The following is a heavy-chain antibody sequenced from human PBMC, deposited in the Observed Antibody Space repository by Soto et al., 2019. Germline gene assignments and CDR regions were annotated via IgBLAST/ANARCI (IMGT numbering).Heavy chain of an antibody. CDR1: GFTFSSYS. J-gene: IGHJ6*02. CDR3: ARVGSTPYYYYGVDV. D-gene: IGHD1-26*01. V-gene: IGHV3-48*02. CDR2: ISSNRATI. Sequence: EVQLVESGGGLVQPGGSLRLSCAASGFTFSSYSMTWVRQAPGKGLEWVSYISSNRATIYNADSVKGRFTISRDDAKNSLYLQMNSLRDEDTAVYYCARVGSTPYYYYGVDVWGQGTTVTVSS.